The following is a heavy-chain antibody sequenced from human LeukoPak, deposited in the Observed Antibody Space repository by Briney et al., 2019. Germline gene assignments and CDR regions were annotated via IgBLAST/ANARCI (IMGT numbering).Heavy chain of an antibody. D-gene: IGHD6-19*01. CDR1: GFTFSSYC. J-gene: IGHJ4*02. CDR2: IKQDGSEK. Sequence: PGGSLRLSCAASGFTFSSYCMSWVRQAPGKGLEWVANIKQDGSEKYYVDSVKGRFTISRDNAKNSLYLQMNSLRAEDTAVYYCERTELAGDFDYWGQGTLVTVSS. CDR3: ERTELAGDFDY. V-gene: IGHV3-7*01.